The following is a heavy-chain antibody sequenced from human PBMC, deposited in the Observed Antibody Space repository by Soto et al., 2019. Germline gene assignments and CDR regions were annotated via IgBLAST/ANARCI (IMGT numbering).Heavy chain of an antibody. J-gene: IGHJ4*02. CDR3: ARDKYNWNPSAFDY. CDR2: IRNKPNGGTT. D-gene: IGHD1-20*01. CDR1: GFTFSDYY. V-gene: IGHV3-49*04. Sequence: PGGSMRLSCSASGFTFSDYYMSWVRQAPGKGLEWVGFIRNKPNGGTTEQTTSVKGRFTISRDDSKSITYLQMNSLRAEDTAVYYCARDKYNWNPSAFDYWGQGTLVTVSS.